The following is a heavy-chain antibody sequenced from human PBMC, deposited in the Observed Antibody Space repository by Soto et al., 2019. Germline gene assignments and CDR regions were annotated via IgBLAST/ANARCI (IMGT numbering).Heavy chain of an antibody. V-gene: IGHV4-59*01. CDR1: GGSISSYY. D-gene: IGHD3-16*01. CDR3: DTAGLGLGY. CDR2: IYYSGST. Sequence: PSETLSLTCTVSGGSISSYYWSWIRQPPGKGLEWIGYIYYSGSTNYNPSLKSRVTISVDTSKNQFSLKLGSVTAVDSAAKDDDTAGLGLGYWGHGIQVTVSS. J-gene: IGHJ4*01.